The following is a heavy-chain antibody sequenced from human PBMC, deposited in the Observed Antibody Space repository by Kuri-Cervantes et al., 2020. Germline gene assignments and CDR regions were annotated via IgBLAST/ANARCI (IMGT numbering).Heavy chain of an antibody. V-gene: IGHV5-51*01. CDR1: GYSFTSYW. Sequence: KVSCKGSGYSFTSYWIGWVRQMPGKGQEWMGNIYPGDSDTRYRPSFQGQVTISADKSISTAYLQGSSLKASDTAMYCCARDSSGFTDWGQGTLVTVSS. J-gene: IGHJ4*02. CDR2: IYPGDSDT. D-gene: IGHD3-22*01. CDR3: ARDSSGFTD.